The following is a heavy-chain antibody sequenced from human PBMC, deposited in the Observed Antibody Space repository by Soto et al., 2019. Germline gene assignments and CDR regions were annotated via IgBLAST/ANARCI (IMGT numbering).Heavy chain of an antibody. D-gene: IGHD4-17*01. CDR1: GFTVSSNY. Sequence: GSLRLSCAASGFTVSSNYMSWVRQAPGKGLEWVSVIYGGGRTYYADSVKGRFTIASDISKNTLFLQMNSLRAEDTAIYYCASSYYGGRVDYWGQGTLVTVSS. J-gene: IGHJ4*02. V-gene: IGHV3-53*01. CDR3: ASSYYGGRVDY. CDR2: IYGGGRT.